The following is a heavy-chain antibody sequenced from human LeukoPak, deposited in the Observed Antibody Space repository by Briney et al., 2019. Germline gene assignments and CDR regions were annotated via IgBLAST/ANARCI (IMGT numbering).Heavy chain of an antibody. D-gene: IGHD2-15*01. CDR3: ARRPSAEYCSGGSCYFSWYYFDY. V-gene: IGHV4-39*01. J-gene: IGHJ4*02. CDR2: IYYSGST. CDR1: GGSISSSSYY. Sequence: MPSETLSLTCTVSGGSISSSSYYWGWIRQPPGKGLEWIGSIYYSGSTYYNPSLKSRVTISVDTCKNQFSLKLSSVTAADAAVYYCARRPSAEYCSGGSCYFSWYYFDYWGQGTLVTVSS.